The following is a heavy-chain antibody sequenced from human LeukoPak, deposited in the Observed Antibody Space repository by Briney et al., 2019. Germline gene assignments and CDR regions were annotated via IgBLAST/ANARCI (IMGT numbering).Heavy chain of an antibody. J-gene: IGHJ4*02. V-gene: IGHV1-46*01. CDR3: ARCCDGSPV. CDR1: GFTFIGYY. CDR2: VHPSDGST. D-gene: IGHD3-10*01. Sequence: GASVKVSCKASGFTFIGYYMHWVRQAPGQGFEWMGIVHPSDGSTSYAQKSQGRVTMTRDTSTSTVYMELNSLRSEDTAVYYCARCCDGSPVWGQGALVTVSS.